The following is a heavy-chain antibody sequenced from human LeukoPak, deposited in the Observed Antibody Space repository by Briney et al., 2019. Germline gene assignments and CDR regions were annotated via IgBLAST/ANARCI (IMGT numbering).Heavy chain of an antibody. CDR3: ARLTGPWVPNLNRNNWFDP. D-gene: IGHD1-14*01. Sequence: GESLKISCKGSGYSFTSYWIGWVRQMPGKGLEWMGIIYPGDSDTRYSPSFQGQVTISADKSISTAYLQWSSLKASDTAMYYCARLTGPWVPNLNRNNWFDPWGQGTLVTVSS. J-gene: IGHJ5*02. CDR1: GYSFTSYW. CDR2: IYPGDSDT. V-gene: IGHV5-51*01.